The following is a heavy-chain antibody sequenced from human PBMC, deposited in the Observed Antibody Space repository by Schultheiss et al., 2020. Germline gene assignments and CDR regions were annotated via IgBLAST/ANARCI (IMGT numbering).Heavy chain of an antibody. Sequence: SETLSLTCAVSGYSISSGYYWGWIRQPPGKGLEWIGSIYHSGSTYYNPSLKSRVTISVDTSKNQFSLNLSSVTAADTAVYYCARVLTGGSGRGFDYWGQGTLVTVSS. CDR2: IYHSGST. V-gene: IGHV4-38-2*01. CDR1: GYSISSGYY. J-gene: IGHJ4*02. D-gene: IGHD6-19*01. CDR3: ARVLTGGSGRGFDY.